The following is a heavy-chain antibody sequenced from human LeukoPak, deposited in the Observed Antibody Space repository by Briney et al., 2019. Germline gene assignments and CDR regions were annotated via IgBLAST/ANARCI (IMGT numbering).Heavy chain of an antibody. CDR2: IYSRGGT. CDR3: AKGSGQPLSSGNWFDP. V-gene: IGHV3-53*01. D-gene: IGHD3-3*01. J-gene: IGHJ5*02. CDR1: GFSVSNNY. Sequence: GGSLRLSCAVSGFSVSNNYMNWVRQAPGKGLEWVSLIYSRGGTYYADSVKGRFTISRDNSKNTLYLQMNSLRAEDTAVYYCAKGSGQPLSSGNWFDPWGQGTLVTVSS.